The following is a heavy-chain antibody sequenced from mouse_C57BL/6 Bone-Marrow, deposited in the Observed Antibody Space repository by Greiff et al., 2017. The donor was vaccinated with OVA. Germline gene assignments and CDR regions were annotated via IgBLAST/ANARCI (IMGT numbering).Heavy chain of an antibody. CDR1: GFTFSDFY. V-gene: IGHV7-1*01. J-gene: IGHJ1*03. CDR2: SRNKANDYTK. CDR3: ARDDYYWYFDV. Sequence: EVNVVESGGGLVQSGRSLRLSCATSGFTFSDFYMEWVRQAPGKGLEWIAASRNKANDYTKEYSASVKGRFIVSRDTSQSILYLQMNALRAEDTAIYYCARDDYYWYFDVWGTGTTVTVSS.